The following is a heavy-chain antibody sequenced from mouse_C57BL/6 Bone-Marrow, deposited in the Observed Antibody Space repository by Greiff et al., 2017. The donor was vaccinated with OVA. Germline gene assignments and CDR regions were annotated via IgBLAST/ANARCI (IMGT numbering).Heavy chain of an antibody. V-gene: IGHV1-81*01. D-gene: IGHD1-1*02. CDR3: AIYGYWYFDV. Sequence: QVQLQQSGAELARPGASVKLSCKASGYTFTSYGISWVKQRTGQGLEWIGEIYPRSGNTYYNEKFKGKATLTADKSSSTVYMELRSLTSEDSAVYFCAIYGYWYFDVWGTGTTVTVSS. J-gene: IGHJ1*03. CDR1: GYTFTSYG. CDR2: IYPRSGNT.